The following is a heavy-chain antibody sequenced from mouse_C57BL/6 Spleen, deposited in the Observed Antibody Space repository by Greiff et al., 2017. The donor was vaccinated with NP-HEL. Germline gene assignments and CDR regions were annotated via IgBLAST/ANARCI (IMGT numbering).Heavy chain of an antibody. CDR2: INPGSGGT. Sequence: LVESGAELVRPGTSVKVSCKASGYAFTNYLIEWVKQRPGQGLEWIGVINPGSGGTNYNEKFKGKATLTADKSSSTAYMQLSSLTSEDSAVYFCARGGVIAMDYWGQGTSVTVSS. V-gene: IGHV1-54*01. CDR1: GYAFTNYL. CDR3: ARGGVIAMDY. D-gene: IGHD2-2*01. J-gene: IGHJ4*01.